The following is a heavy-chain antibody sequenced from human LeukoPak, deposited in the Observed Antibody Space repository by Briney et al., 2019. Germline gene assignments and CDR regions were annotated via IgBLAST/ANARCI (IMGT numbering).Heavy chain of an antibody. Sequence: GGSLRLSCAASGFTFSSYEMNWVRQAPGKGLEWVSYISSSGSTIYYADSVKGRFTISRDNAKNSLYLQMNSLRAEDTAVYYCASNGGNSGFQHWGQGTQVTVSS. CDR1: GFTFSSYE. D-gene: IGHD4-23*01. CDR3: ASNGGNSGFQH. CDR2: ISSSGSTI. J-gene: IGHJ1*01. V-gene: IGHV3-48*03.